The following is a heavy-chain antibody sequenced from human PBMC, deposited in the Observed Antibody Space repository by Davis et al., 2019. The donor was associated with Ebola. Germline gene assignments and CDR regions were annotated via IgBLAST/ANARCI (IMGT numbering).Heavy chain of an antibody. CDR2: IYYSGST. Sequence: GSLRLSCTVSGGSISSSSYYWGWIRQPPGKGLEWIGSIYYSGSTYYNPSLKSRVTISVDTSKNQFSLKLSSVTAADTAVYYCARGMGYGGLDPWGQGTLVTVSS. V-gene: IGHV4-39*07. CDR1: GGSISSSSYY. CDR3: ARGMGYGGLDP. J-gene: IGHJ5*02. D-gene: IGHD4-23*01.